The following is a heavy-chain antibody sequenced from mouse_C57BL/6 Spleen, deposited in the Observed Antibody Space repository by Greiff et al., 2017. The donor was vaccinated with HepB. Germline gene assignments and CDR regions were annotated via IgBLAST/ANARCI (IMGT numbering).Heavy chain of an antibody. V-gene: IGHV1-69*01. CDR2: IDPSDSYT. Sequence: QVQLQQSGAELVMPGASVKLSCKASGYTFTSYWMHWVKQRPGQGLEWIGEIDPSDSYTNYNQKFKGKSTLTVDKSSSTAYMQLSSLTSEDSAVYYCARSGGYDKAMDYWGQGTSVTVSS. CDR3: ARSGGYDKAMDY. J-gene: IGHJ4*01. D-gene: IGHD2-2*01. CDR1: GYTFTSYW.